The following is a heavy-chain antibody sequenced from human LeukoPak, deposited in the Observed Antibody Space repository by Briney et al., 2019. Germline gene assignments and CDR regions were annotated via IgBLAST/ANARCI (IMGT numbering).Heavy chain of an antibody. V-gene: IGHV4-34*01. CDR2: INHSGST. CDR1: GGSFSGYY. Sequence: PSETLSLTCAVYGGSFSGYYWSWIRQPPGKGLEWIGEINHSGSTNYNPSLKSRVTISVDTSKNQFSLKLSSVTAADTAVYYCAAIPFTSDCSSTSCYPLVGYYGMDVWGQGTTVTVSS. J-gene: IGHJ6*02. CDR3: AAIPFTSDCSSTSCYPLVGYYGMDV. D-gene: IGHD2-2*01.